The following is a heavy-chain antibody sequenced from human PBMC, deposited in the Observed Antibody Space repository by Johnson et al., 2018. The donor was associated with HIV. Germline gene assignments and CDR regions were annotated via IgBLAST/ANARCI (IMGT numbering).Heavy chain of an antibody. CDR2: ISSSGSTI. V-gene: IGHV3-48*04. CDR1: GFTFSNYG. D-gene: IGHD3-9*01. J-gene: IGHJ3*02. CDR3: AREGVAVRYIDDAFDI. Sequence: VQLVESGGGVVQPGRSLRLSCAASGFTFSNYGIHWVRQAPGKGLEWLSYISSSGSTIYYADSVKGRFTISRDNAKNSLYLQMSSLRAEDTAVYYCAREGVAVRYIDDAFDIWGQGTMVTVSS.